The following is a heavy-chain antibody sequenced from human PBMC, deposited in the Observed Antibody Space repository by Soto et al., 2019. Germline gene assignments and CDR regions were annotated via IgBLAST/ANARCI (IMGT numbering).Heavy chain of an antibody. CDR2: IYYSGST. CDR1: GGSISSSSYY. Sequence: SETLSLTCTVSGGSISSSSYYWGWIRQPPGKGLEWIGSIYYSGSTYYNPSLKSRVTISVDTSKNQFSLKLSSVTAADTAVYYCARDSGPTTLDYWGQGTLVTVSS. J-gene: IGHJ4*02. V-gene: IGHV4-39*02. D-gene: IGHD1-26*01. CDR3: ARDSGPTTLDY.